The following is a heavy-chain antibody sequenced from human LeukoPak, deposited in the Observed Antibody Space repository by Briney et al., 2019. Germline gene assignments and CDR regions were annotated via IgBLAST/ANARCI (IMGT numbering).Heavy chain of an antibody. D-gene: IGHD3-16*01. J-gene: IGHJ4*02. V-gene: IGHV1-2*02. CDR2: INPNSGGT. Sequence: GASVKVSCKASGYTFTGYYMHWVRQAPGQGLEWMGWINPNSGGTNYAQEFQGRVTMTRDTSIGTAYMELSRLRSDDTAVYYCARGLWGLFDYWGQGTLVTVSS. CDR1: GYTFTGYY. CDR3: ARGLWGLFDY.